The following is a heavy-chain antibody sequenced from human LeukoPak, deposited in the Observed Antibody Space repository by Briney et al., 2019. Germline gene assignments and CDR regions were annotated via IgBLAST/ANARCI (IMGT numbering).Heavy chain of an antibody. CDR1: GFTFSSHA. V-gene: IGHV3-23*01. CDR3: ANEVRPNDY. J-gene: IGHJ4*02. Sequence: GGSLGLSCAASGFTFSSHAMCWVRQAPGKGLEWVSSIDISGGSTYYADSVQGRFTISRDNSKNTLCLEMNSLRAEDTALYYCANEVRPNDYWGQGTLVTVSS. D-gene: IGHD1-1*01. CDR2: IDISGGST.